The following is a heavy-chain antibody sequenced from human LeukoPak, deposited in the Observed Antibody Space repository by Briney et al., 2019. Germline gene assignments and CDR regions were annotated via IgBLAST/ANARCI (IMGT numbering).Heavy chain of an antibody. CDR1: GYTFTNYD. J-gene: IGHJ5*02. CDR2: MNPNSGNT. Sequence: ASVTVSFKASGYTFTNYDINWVRQATGQGLEWMGWMNPNSGNTGYAQKFQGRVTMTRNTSISTAYMELSSLRSEDTAVYYCARVAVAGRGTAPNWFDPWGQGTLVTVSS. V-gene: IGHV1-8*01. CDR3: ARVAVAGRGTAPNWFDP. D-gene: IGHD6-19*01.